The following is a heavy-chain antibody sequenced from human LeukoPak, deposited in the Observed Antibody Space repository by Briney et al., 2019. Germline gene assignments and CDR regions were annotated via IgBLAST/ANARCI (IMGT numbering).Heavy chain of an antibody. CDR1: GFTFSDYY. V-gene: IGHV3-11*06. CDR2: ISSSSSYT. CDR3: ARDATMVRGVDY. Sequence: GGSLRLSCAASGFTFSDYYMSWIRQAPGKGLEWVSYISSSSSYTNYADSVEGRFTISRDNAKNSLYLQMNSLRAEDTAVYYCARDATMVRGVDYWGQGTLVTVSS. D-gene: IGHD3-10*01. J-gene: IGHJ4*02.